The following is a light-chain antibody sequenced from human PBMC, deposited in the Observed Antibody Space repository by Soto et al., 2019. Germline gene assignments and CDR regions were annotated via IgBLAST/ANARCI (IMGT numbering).Light chain of an antibody. CDR3: QQYASSPPVT. CDR2: GAS. V-gene: IGKV3-20*01. J-gene: IGKJ3*01. Sequence: EIVMTQSPATLSVSPGERATLSCRASQSVRSSHLAWYQQKPGQAPRLLIYGASSRATGIPDRFSGSGSGTDFTLTISRLEPEDFAVYYCQQYASSPPVTFGPGTKVDIK. CDR1: QSVRSSH.